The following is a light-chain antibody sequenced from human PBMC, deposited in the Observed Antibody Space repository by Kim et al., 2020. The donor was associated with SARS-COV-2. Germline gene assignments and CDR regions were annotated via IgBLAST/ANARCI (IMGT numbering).Light chain of an antibody. Sequence: QSITISCTGTSSDFGGYNYVSWYQQHPGKAPKLMIYDVSNRPSGVSNRFSGSKSGNTASLTISGLQAEDEADYYCSSYTSSSTLYVFGTGTKVTVL. J-gene: IGLJ1*01. V-gene: IGLV2-14*03. CDR1: SSDFGGYNY. CDR2: DVS. CDR3: SSYTSSSTLYV.